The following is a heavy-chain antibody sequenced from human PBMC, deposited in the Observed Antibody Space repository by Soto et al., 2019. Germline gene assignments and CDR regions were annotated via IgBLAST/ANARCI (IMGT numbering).Heavy chain of an antibody. CDR2: INPNSGGT. CDR3: ALEPTGTAGFDY. J-gene: IGHJ4*02. Sequence: ASVKVSCKASGYTFTGYYMHWVRQAPGQGLEWMGWINPNSGGTNYAQKFQGRVTMTRDTSITTAYMELRGLRSDDTAVYYCALEPTGTAGFDYWGQGTLVTVSS. V-gene: IGHV1-2*02. D-gene: IGHD2-21*02. CDR1: GYTFTGYY.